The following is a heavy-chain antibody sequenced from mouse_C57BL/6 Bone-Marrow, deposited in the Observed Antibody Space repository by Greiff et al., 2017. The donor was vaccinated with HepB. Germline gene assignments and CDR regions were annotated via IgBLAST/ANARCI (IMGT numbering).Heavy chain of an antibody. Sequence: VQLQQSGPELVKPGASVKISCKASGYAFSSSRMNWVKQRPGKGLEWIGRIYPGDGDTNYNGKFKGKATLTADKSSSTAYMQLSSLTSEDSAVYFCARSYDYDWGQGTTLTVSS. J-gene: IGHJ2*01. CDR2: IYPGDGDT. CDR3: ARSYDYD. V-gene: IGHV1-82*01. D-gene: IGHD2-4*01. CDR1: GYAFSSSR.